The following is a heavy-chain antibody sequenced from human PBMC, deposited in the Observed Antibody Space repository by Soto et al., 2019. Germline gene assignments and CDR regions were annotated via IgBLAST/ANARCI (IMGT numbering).Heavy chain of an antibody. CDR3: ARDIYGAYDSYYDGMDV. V-gene: IGHV1-69*12. CDR1: GGTFSSYA. J-gene: IGHJ6*02. CDR2: IIPIFGTA. Sequence: QVQLVQSGAEVKKPGSSVKVSCKASGGTFSSYAISWVRQAPGQGLEWMGGIIPIFGTANYAQKFQGRVTITADEYTSTAYMELSSRRSEDTAVESCARDIYGAYDSYYDGMDVWGQGSTVTFSS. D-gene: IGHD4-17*01.